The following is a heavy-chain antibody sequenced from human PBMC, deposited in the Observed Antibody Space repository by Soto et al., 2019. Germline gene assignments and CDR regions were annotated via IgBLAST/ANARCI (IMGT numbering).Heavy chain of an antibody. CDR3: TRYSYASSGYYVY. D-gene: IGHD3-22*01. CDR2: IRSETYGGTP. Sequence: HPGGSLRLSCTGSGFNFGNYAMSWVRQAPGKGPEWVGFIRSETYGGTPDYAASLRGRFTISRDDSKSIAYLEINSLQTDDTAVYYCTRYSYASSGYYVYWGQGTLVTVSS. J-gene: IGHJ4*02. CDR1: GFNFGNYA. V-gene: IGHV3-49*04.